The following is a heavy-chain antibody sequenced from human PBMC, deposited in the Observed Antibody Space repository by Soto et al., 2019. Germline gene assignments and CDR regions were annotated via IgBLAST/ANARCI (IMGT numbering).Heavy chain of an antibody. Sequence: GGSLRLSCAASGFTFSSYWMSWVRQAPGKGLEWVANIKQDGSEKYYVVSVKGRFTISRDNAKNSLYLQMNSLRAEDTAVYYCARLRGGYCSGGSCDPRFDPWGQGTLVTVSS. CDR3: ARLRGGYCSGGSCDPRFDP. D-gene: IGHD2-15*01. CDR1: GFTFSSYW. V-gene: IGHV3-7*01. CDR2: IKQDGSEK. J-gene: IGHJ5*02.